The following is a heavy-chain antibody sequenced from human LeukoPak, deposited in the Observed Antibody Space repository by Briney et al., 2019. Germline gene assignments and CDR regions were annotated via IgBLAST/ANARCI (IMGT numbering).Heavy chain of an antibody. J-gene: IGHJ4*02. Sequence: SGGSPRLSCAASGFTFSSYAMHWVRQAPGKGLEWVAVISYDGSNKYYADSVKGRFTISRDNSKNTLYLQMNSLRAEDTAVYYCAMSPDSGSSLFDYWGQGTLVTVSS. CDR2: ISYDGSNK. CDR3: AMSPDSGSSLFDY. D-gene: IGHD1-26*01. CDR1: GFTFSSYA. V-gene: IGHV3-30-3*01.